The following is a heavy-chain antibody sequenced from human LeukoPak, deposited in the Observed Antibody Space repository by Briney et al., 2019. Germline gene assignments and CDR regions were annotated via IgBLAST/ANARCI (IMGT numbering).Heavy chain of an antibody. J-gene: IGHJ4*02. D-gene: IGHD2-2*01. V-gene: IGHV1-2*02. CDR3: ARAPRYCSSTSCYHFVY. CDR1: GYTFTGYY. Sequence: GASVKVSCKASGYTFTGYYMHWVRQAPGQGLEWMGWINPNSGGTNYAQKFQGRVTMTRDTSISTAYMELSRLRSDDTAVYYCARAPRYCSSTSCYHFVYWGQGTLVTVSS. CDR2: INPNSGGT.